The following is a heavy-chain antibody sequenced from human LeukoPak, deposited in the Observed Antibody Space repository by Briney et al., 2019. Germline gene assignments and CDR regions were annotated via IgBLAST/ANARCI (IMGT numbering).Heavy chain of an antibody. CDR1: GITLSYYG. Sequence: GESLRLSCAVSGITLSYYGMSWVRQAPGKGLEWVAGISDSGGRTNYADSVKGRFTISRDNPKNTLSLQLNSLRTEDTAVYFCAKRGVVIRGFLVGFHKEAYYYDSWGQGALVTVPS. D-gene: IGHD3-10*01. CDR3: AKRGVVIRGFLVGFHKEAYYYDS. V-gene: IGHV3-23*01. J-gene: IGHJ4*02. CDR2: ISDSGGRT.